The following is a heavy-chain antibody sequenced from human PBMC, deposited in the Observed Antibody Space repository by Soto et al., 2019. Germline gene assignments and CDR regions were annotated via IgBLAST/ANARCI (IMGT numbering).Heavy chain of an antibody. J-gene: IGHJ6*02. V-gene: IGHV1-18*01. CDR1: GYTFTSYC. CDR3: ASTAAALSYYYGMDV. D-gene: IGHD6-13*01. CDR2: ISAYNGNT. Sequence: ASVKVSCKASGYTFTSYCISWVRQAPRQGLEWMGWISAYNGNTNYAQKLQGRVTMTTDTSTSTAYMELRSLRSDDTAVYYCASTAAALSYYYGMDVWGQGTTVTVSS.